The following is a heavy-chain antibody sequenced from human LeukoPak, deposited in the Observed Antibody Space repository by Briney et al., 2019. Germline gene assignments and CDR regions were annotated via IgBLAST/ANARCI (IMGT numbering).Heavy chain of an antibody. CDR2: INPNSGGT. V-gene: IGHV1-2*02. J-gene: IGHJ4*02. CDR3: ARSTSKQWLVPFDY. CDR1: GYTFTGYY. D-gene: IGHD6-19*01. Sequence: VASVKVSCKASGYTFTGYYMHWVRQAPGQGLEWMGWINPNSGGTNYAQKFQGRVTMTRDTSISTAYMELSRLRSDDTAVYYCARSTSKQWLVPFDYWGQGTLVTVSS.